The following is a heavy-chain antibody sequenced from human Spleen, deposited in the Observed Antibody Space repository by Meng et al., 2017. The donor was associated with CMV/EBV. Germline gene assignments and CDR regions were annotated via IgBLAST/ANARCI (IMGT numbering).Heavy chain of an antibody. CDR1: GFTFSSYS. V-gene: IGHV3-21*01. Sequence: GGSLRLSCAASGFTFSSYSMNWVRQAPGKGLEWVSSISSSSSYIYYADSVKGRFTISRDNAKNSLYLQMNSLRAEDTAVYYCARGTWDYDFWSGYLDYWGQGTLVTVSS. CDR2: ISSSSSYI. CDR3: ARGTWDYDFWSGYLDY. J-gene: IGHJ4*02. D-gene: IGHD3-3*01.